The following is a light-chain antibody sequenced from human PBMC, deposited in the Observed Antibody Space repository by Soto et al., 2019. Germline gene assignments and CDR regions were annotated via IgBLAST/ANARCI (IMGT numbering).Light chain of an antibody. CDR3: QHYNSSPWT. V-gene: IGKV1-5*03. CDR1: QSIGSW. Sequence: DIQMTQSHSTLSASVGDRVTISCRASQSIGSWLAWYQQKPGRAPKLLIYRASILENGVRRRFSGSGSGTEFTITISSLQPDDFATYFCQHYNSSPWTFGQGTKVDI. J-gene: IGKJ1*01. CDR2: RAS.